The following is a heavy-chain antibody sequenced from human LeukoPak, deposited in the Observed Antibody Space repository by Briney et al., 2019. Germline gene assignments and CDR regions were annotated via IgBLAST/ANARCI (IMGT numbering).Heavy chain of an antibody. CDR2: INPNSGGT. Sequence: GASVKVSCKASGYTFNGYYMHWVRQAPGQGLEWMGWINPNSGGTNYAQKFQGRVTMTRDTSISTAYMELSRLRSDDTAVYYCARDHGPEMATIPGYWGQGTLVTVSS. V-gene: IGHV1-2*02. J-gene: IGHJ4*02. CDR3: ARDHGPEMATIPGY. D-gene: IGHD5-24*01. CDR1: GYTFNGYY.